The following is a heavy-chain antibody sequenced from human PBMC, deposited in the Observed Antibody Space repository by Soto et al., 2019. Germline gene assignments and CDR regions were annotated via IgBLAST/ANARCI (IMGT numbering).Heavy chain of an antibody. V-gene: IGHV3-53*04. J-gene: IGHJ5*02. D-gene: IGHD3-10*01. Sequence: PGGSLRLSCAASGFTVSSNYMSWVRQAPGKGLEWVSVIYSGGSTYYADSVKGRFTISRHNSKNTLYLQMNSLRAEDTAVYYCARVLTRKEGFGELFWFDPWGQGTLVTVSS. CDR3: ARVLTRKEGFGELFWFDP. CDR2: IYSGGST. CDR1: GFTVSSNY.